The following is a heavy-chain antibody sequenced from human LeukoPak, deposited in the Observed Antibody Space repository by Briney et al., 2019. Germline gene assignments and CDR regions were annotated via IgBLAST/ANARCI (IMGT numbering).Heavy chain of an antibody. J-gene: IGHJ4*02. CDR2: INHSGGT. V-gene: IGHV4-34*01. CDR1: GFTFSTYS. CDR3: AREDLELHDYGGNSGFDY. Sequence: GSLRLSCAASGFTFSTYSMNWVRQAPGKGLEWIGEINHSGGTNYNPSLKSRVTISVDTSKNQFSLKLSSVTAADTAVYYCAREDLELHDYGGNSGFDYWGQGTLVTVSS. D-gene: IGHD4-23*01.